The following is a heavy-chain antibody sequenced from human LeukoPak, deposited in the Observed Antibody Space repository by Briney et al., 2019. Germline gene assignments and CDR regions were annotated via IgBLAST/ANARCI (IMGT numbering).Heavy chain of an antibody. Sequence: PGGSLTLSCAASGFTFSSYSMHWVRQAPGKGLEWVAVISYDGSNKYYADSEKGRFTISRDNSKNTLYLQMNSLRAEDTAVYYCAREAPHCSSTSCYGGFDYWGQGTLVTVSS. CDR3: AREAPHCSSTSCYGGFDY. V-gene: IGHV3-30*04. CDR2: ISYDGSNK. J-gene: IGHJ4*02. D-gene: IGHD2-2*01. CDR1: GFTFSSYS.